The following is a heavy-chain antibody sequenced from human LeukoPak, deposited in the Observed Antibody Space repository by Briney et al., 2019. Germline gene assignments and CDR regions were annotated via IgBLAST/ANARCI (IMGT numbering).Heavy chain of an antibody. CDR1: GFTFSSYA. CDR3: AKDRGHCINGVCHNYYYMDV. V-gene: IGHV3-23*01. CDR2: ISASGGRT. D-gene: IGHD2-8*01. J-gene: IGHJ6*03. Sequence: GGSLRLSCAASGFTFSSYAMTWVRQAPGKGPEWVPTISASGGRTDYADSVKGRFTISRDNSKNTLYLQMNSLRAEDTAVYYCAKDRGHCINGVCHNYYYMDVWGKGTTVTVS.